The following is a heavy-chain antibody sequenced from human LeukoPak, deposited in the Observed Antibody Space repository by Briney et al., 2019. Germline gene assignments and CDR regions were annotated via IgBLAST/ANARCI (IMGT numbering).Heavy chain of an antibody. D-gene: IGHD3/OR15-3a*01. CDR2: INHSGST. CDR3: ARFVDGCYYGMDV. J-gene: IGHJ6*02. V-gene: IGHV4-34*01. CDR1: GGSFSGYY. Sequence: PSETLSLTCAVYGGSFSGYYWSWIRQPPGKGLEWIGEINHSGSTNYNPSLKSRVTISVDTSKNQFSLKLSSVTAADTAVYYCARFVDGCYYGMDVWGQGTTVTVSS.